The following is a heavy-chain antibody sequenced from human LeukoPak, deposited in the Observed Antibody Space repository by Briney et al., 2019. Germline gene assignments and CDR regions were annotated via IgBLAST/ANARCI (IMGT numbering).Heavy chain of an antibody. D-gene: IGHD5-12*01. CDR2: TYYRSKWYN. Sequence: SQTLSLTCAISGDSVSSNGAAWHWIRQSPSRGLEWLGRTYYRSKWYNDYAVSVKSRITINPDTSKNQFSLQLNSVTPEDTAVYYCARDSSDIVATITGYYFDYWGQGTLVTVSS. CDR1: GDSVSSNGAA. V-gene: IGHV6-1*01. J-gene: IGHJ4*02. CDR3: ARDSSDIVATITGYYFDY.